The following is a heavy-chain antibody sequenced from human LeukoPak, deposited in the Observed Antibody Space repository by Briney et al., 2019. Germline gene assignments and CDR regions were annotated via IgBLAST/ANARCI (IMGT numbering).Heavy chain of an antibody. V-gene: IGHV3-23*01. Sequence: GGSLRLSCAASGFTFNNYAMTWVRQAPGKGLEWVSAISGGGSTYYAASVKGRFTISRDNPKNALYLQMNSLRAEDTAIYYCAKSRWETYAVRAFDIWGQGTMVTVSS. J-gene: IGHJ3*02. CDR1: GFTFNNYA. CDR3: AKSRWETYAVRAFDI. D-gene: IGHD1-26*01. CDR2: ISGGGST.